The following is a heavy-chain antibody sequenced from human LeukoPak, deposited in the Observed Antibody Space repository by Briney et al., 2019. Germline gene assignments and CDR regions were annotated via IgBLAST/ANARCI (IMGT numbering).Heavy chain of an antibody. CDR3: ARGSFYYDSSGYQYYFDY. Sequence: SETLSLTCAVSGGSISSNSYYWGWIRQPPGKGLEWIGSIYYSGSTYYNPSLKSRVTISVDTSKNQFSLKLSSVTAADTAVYYCARGSFYYDSSGYQYYFDYWGQGTLVTVSS. J-gene: IGHJ4*02. V-gene: IGHV4-39*07. D-gene: IGHD3-22*01. CDR2: IYYSGST. CDR1: GGSISSNSYY.